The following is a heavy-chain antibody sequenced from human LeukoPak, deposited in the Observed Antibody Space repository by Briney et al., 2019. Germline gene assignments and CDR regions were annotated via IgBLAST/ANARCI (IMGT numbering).Heavy chain of an antibody. V-gene: IGHV1-69*04. CDR2: IIPILGTA. D-gene: IGHD3-22*01. CDR3: ARFSSGYYAGSVHAWAFDI. J-gene: IGHJ3*02. Sequence: ASVKVSCKASGGTFSSYAISWVRQAPGQGLEWMGRIIPILGTANYAQKFQGRVTITADKSTSTAYMELSSLRSEDTAVYYCARFSSGYYAGSVHAWAFDIWGQGTMVTVSS. CDR1: GGTFSSYA.